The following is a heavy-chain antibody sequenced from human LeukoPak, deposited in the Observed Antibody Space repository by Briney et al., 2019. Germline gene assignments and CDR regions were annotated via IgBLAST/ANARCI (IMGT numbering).Heavy chain of an antibody. CDR3: ARDRFGDMTTVTTGDY. V-gene: IGHV4-38-2*02. CDR1: GYSISSGYY. CDR2: IYHGGST. Sequence: SETLSLTCTVSGYSISSGYYWGWIRQPPGKGLEWIGSIYHGGSTYYNPSLKSRVTISVDTSKNQFSLQLSSVTAADTAVYYCARDRFGDMTTVTTGDYWGQGTLVTVSS. D-gene: IGHD4-17*01. J-gene: IGHJ4*02.